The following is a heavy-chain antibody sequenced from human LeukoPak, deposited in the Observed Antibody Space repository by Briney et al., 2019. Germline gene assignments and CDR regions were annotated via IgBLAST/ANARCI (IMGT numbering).Heavy chain of an antibody. CDR1: GGTFSSYT. V-gene: IGHV1-69*02. CDR2: VIPILGIA. J-gene: IGHJ5*02. Sequence: ASVKVSCKASGGTFSSYTISWVRQAPGQGLEWMGRVIPILGIANYAQKFQGRVTITADKSTSTACMELSSLRSEDTAVYYCAREEDWFDPWGQGTLVTVSS. CDR3: AREEDWFDP.